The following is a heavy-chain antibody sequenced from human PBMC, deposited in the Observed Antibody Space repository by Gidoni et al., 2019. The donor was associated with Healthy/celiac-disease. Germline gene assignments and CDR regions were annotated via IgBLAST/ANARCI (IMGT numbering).Heavy chain of an antibody. Sequence: QVQLVESGGGVVQPGRSLRRSCAASGFTFSSYGMHWVRQAPGKGLEWVAVISYDVSNKYYADSVKGRFTISRDNSKNTLYLQMNSLRAEDTAVYYCAKPSIAAAGDAFDIWGQGTMVTVSS. CDR1: GFTFSSYG. J-gene: IGHJ3*02. CDR3: AKPSIAAAGDAFDI. CDR2: ISYDVSNK. D-gene: IGHD6-13*01. V-gene: IGHV3-30*18.